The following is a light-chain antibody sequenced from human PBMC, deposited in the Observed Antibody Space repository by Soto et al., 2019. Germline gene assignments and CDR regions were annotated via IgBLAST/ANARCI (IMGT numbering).Light chain of an antibody. CDR1: SSNIGAPYD. CDR2: GNN. V-gene: IGLV1-40*01. J-gene: IGLJ3*02. CDR3: QSYDSSLRGSV. Sequence: QAVVTQPPSVSGAPGQRVTISCSGSSSNIGAPYDVHWYQQLPGAAPKLLIYGNNNRPSAVPDRFSGSKSGTSASLAIAGLQAEDEADYYCQSYDSSLRGSVFGGGTKLTVL.